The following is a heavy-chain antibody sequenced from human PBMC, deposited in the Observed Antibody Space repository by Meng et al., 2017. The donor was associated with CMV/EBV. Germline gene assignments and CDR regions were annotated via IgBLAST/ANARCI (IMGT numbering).Heavy chain of an antibody. CDR2: ISYDGSNK. Sequence: QVQVVESGGGVVQPGRSLRLSCAASGFTFSSYAMHWVRQAPGKGLEWVAVISYDGSNKYYADSVKGRFTISRDNSKNTLYLQMNSLRAEDTAVYYCARGSVAGFDYWGQGTLVTVSS. CDR1: GFTFSSYA. V-gene: IGHV3-30-3*01. D-gene: IGHD6-19*01. CDR3: ARGSVAGFDY. J-gene: IGHJ4*02.